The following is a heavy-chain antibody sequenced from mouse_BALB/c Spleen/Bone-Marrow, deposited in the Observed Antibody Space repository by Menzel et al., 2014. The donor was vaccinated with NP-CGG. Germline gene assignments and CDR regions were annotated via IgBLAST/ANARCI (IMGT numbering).Heavy chain of an antibody. CDR1: GYAFTDYL. V-gene: IGHV1-54*01. D-gene: IGHD2-3*01. Sequence: VKVVESGAELVRPGTSVKVSCKASGYAFTDYLMEWLKQRPGQGLEWIGVINPGSGSTNYNEKFKDKATLTADESSSTAYMQLSSLTSDDSAVYFCARYDGYFDYWGQGTILTVSS. J-gene: IGHJ2*01. CDR3: ARYDGYFDY. CDR2: INPGSGST.